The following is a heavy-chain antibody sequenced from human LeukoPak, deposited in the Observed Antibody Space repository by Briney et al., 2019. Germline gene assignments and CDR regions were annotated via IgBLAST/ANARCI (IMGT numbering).Heavy chain of an antibody. CDR2: INLNSGGT. Sequence: GASVKVSCKASGYTFTGYYLNWVRQAPGQGLEWMGWINLNSGGTNSAQKFQGRVTMTRDTSISTAYMELSRLSSGDTAIYYCARDSFHYYGMDVWGQGTTVTVSS. J-gene: IGHJ6*02. CDR3: ARDSFHYYGMDV. V-gene: IGHV1-2*02. CDR1: GYTFTGYY.